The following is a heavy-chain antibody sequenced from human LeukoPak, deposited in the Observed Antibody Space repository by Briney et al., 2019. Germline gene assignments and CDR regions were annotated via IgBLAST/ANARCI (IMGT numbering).Heavy chain of an antibody. D-gene: IGHD1-26*01. CDR3: TRDSGTYNWLDP. V-gene: IGHV3-73*01. J-gene: IGHJ5*02. CDR2: VDKKDNFYAT. Sequence: GGSLKLSCAASGFTFSGSAIHWVRQSSGKGLEWVGHVDKKDNFYATTSAASVTGRFTISRDDSKNTAYLQMNSLKTEDTALYYCTRDSGTYNWLDPWGQGTLVTVSS. CDR1: GFTFSGSA.